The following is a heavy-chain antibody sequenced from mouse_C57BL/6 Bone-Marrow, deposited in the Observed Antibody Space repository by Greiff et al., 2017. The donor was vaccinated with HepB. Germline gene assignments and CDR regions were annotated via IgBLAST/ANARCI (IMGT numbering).Heavy chain of an antibody. D-gene: IGHD2-14*01. Sequence: QVQLQQSGAELARPGASVKLSCKASGYTFTSYGISWVKQRTGQGLEWIGEIYPRSGNTYYNEKFKGKATLTADKSSSTAYMELRSLTSEDSAVYFCARKGTLWFAYWGQGTLVTISA. J-gene: IGHJ3*01. CDR2: IYPRSGNT. CDR1: GYTFTSYG. CDR3: ARKGTLWFAY. V-gene: IGHV1-81*01.